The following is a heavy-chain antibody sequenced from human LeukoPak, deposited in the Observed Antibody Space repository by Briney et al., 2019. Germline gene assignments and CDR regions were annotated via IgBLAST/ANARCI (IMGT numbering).Heavy chain of an antibody. CDR1: GGSISSSSYY. Sequence: SETLSLTCTVSGGSISSSSYYWGWIRQPPGKGLEWIGSIYYSGSTYYNPSLKSRVTISVDKSKNQFSLKLSSVTAADTAVYYCARGWDSSGWSGDAFDIWGQGTMVTVSS. D-gene: IGHD6-19*01. CDR2: IYYSGST. J-gene: IGHJ3*02. V-gene: IGHV4-39*07. CDR3: ARGWDSSGWSGDAFDI.